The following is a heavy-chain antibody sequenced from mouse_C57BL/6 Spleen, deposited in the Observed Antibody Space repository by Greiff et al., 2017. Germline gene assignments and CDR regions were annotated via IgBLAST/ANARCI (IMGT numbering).Heavy chain of an antibody. D-gene: IGHD4-1*01. Sequence: QVQLQQPGAELVKPGASVKLSCKASGYTFTSYWMQWVKQRPGQGLEWIGEIDPSASYTNYNQKFKGKATVTVDTSSSTAYMQLRSLRSEDSAVYYCARSLTGTRYFDVWGTGTTVTVSS. CDR1: GYTFTSYW. CDR3: ARSLTGTRYFDV. J-gene: IGHJ1*03. CDR2: IDPSASYT. V-gene: IGHV1-50*01.